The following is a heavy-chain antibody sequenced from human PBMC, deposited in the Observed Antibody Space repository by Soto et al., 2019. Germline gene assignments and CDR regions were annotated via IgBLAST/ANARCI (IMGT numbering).Heavy chain of an antibody. J-gene: IGHJ4*02. CDR3: ASEVGGSGSGYYYYFDY. CDR2: IYYSGST. Sequence: SETLSLTCTVSGGSISSGGYYWSWIRQHPGKGLEWIGYIYYSGSTYYNPSLKSRVTISVDTSKNQFPLKLSSVTAADTAVYYCASEVGGSGSGYYYYFDYWGQGTLVTVSS. CDR1: GGSISSGGYY. D-gene: IGHD3-22*01. V-gene: IGHV4-31*03.